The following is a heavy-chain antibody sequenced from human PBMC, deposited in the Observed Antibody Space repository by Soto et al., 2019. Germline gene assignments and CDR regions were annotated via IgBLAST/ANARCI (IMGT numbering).Heavy chain of an antibody. CDR3: SSLGGTAVAGTGY. J-gene: IGHJ4*02. D-gene: IGHD6-19*01. CDR2: IRSKANSYAT. Sequence: EVQLVESGGGLVQPGGSLKLSCAASGFTFSGSAMHWVRQASGKGLEWVGRIRSKANSYATAYAASVKGRFTISRDDSKNTAYLQINSLKTEDTAVYYCSSLGGTAVAGTGYWGQGTLVTVSS. V-gene: IGHV3-73*02. CDR1: GFTFSGSA.